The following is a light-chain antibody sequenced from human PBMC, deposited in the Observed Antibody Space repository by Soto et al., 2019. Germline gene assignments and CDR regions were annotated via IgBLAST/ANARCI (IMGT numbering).Light chain of an antibody. Sequence: QSVLTQPPSVSGAPGQRVTISCTGSSSNIGAGYDVHWYQQLPGTAPKLLIYGNSIRPSGVPDRFSGSKSDTSASLAITGLQAEDEADYYCPSYDSSLSGWVFGGGTKLTVL. V-gene: IGLV1-40*01. CDR2: GNS. CDR1: SSNIGAGYD. J-gene: IGLJ3*02. CDR3: PSYDSSLSGWV.